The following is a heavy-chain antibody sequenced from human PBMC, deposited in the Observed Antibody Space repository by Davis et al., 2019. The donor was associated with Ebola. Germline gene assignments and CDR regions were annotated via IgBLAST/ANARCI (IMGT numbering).Heavy chain of an antibody. CDR1: GFTFSSYS. J-gene: IGHJ6*02. D-gene: IGHD3-10*01. V-gene: IGHV3-21*01. Sequence: PGGSLRLSCAASGFTFSSYSMNWVRQVPGKGLEWVSSISSSSSYIYYADSVKGRFTISRDNAKNSLYLQMNSLRAEDTAVYYCASRFGELLSHYYYGMDVWGQGTTVTVSS. CDR2: ISSSSSYI. CDR3: ASRFGELLSHYYYGMDV.